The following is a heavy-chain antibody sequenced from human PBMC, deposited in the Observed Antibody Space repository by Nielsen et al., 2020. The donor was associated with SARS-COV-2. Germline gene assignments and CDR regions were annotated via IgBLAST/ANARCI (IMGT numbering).Heavy chain of an antibody. Sequence: SETLSLTCTVSGGSISSGGYYWSWIRQHPGKGLEWIGYIYYSGSTYYNPSLESRVTISVDTSKDHLSLKLTSVTASDTAVYFCTSGNYGLPFDPWGQGTLVTVAS. J-gene: IGHJ5*02. CDR2: IYYSGST. V-gene: IGHV4-31*08. CDR3: TSGNYGLPFDP. CDR1: GGSISSGGYY. D-gene: IGHD4-11*01.